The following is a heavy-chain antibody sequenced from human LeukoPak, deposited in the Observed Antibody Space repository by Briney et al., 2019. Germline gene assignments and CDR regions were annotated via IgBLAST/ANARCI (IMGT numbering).Heavy chain of an antibody. CDR2: ISYTGST. CDR1: GGSINSYY. V-gene: IGHV4-59*01. J-gene: IGHJ3*02. D-gene: IGHD6-13*01. Sequence: SETLSLTCTVSGGSINSYYWNWIRQPPGKGLEWIWYISYTGSTNYYPSLKSRVTISVDTSKNQFSLKLSSVTAADTAVYYCARDWALGYSSSWYYAFDIWGQGTMVTVSS. CDR3: ARDWALGYSSSWYYAFDI.